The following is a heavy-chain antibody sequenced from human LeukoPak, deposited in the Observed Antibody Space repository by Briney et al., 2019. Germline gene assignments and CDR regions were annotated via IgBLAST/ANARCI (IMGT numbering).Heavy chain of an antibody. CDR1: GYTFTSYA. CDR3: ARYWSGGSCYPGVFDY. Sequence: ASVKVSCKASGYTFTSYAMHWVRQAPGQRLEWMGWINAGNGNTKYSQKFQGRVTITRDTSASTAYMELSSLRSEDTAVYYCARYWSGGSCYPGVFDYWGQGTLVTVSS. J-gene: IGHJ4*02. V-gene: IGHV1-3*01. D-gene: IGHD2-15*01. CDR2: INAGNGNT.